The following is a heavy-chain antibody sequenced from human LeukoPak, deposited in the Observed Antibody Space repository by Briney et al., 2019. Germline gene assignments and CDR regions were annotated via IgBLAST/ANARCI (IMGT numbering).Heavy chain of an antibody. CDR3: ARGPAYYVWGSYRSRPPDY. D-gene: IGHD3-16*02. V-gene: IGHV4-34*01. J-gene: IGHJ4*02. CDR2: INHSGST. Sequence: SETLSLTCAVYGGSFSGYYWSWIRQPPGKGLEWIGEINHSGSTNYNPSLKSRVTISVDTSKNQFSLKLSSVTAADTAVYYCARGPAYYVWGSYRSRPPDYWGQGTLVTVSS. CDR1: GGSFSGYY.